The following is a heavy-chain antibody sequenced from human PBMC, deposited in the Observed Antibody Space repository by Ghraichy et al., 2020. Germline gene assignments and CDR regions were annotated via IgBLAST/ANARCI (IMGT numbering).Heavy chain of an antibody. CDR2: FDPEDGET. J-gene: IGHJ4*02. CDR3: ATGYDYIWGSYRFDY. D-gene: IGHD3-16*02. CDR1: GYTLTELS. V-gene: IGHV1-24*01. Sequence: ASLKVSCKVSGYTLTELSMHWVRQAPGKGLEWMGGFDPEDGETIYAQKFQGRVTMTEDTSTDTAYMELSSLRSEDTAVYYCATGYDYIWGSYRFDYWGQGTLVTVSS.